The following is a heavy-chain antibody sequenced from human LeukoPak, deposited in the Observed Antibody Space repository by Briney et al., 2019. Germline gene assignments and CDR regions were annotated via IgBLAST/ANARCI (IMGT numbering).Heavy chain of an antibody. CDR1: GGTFSSYT. D-gene: IGHD3-9*01. Sequence: SVKVSYKAPGGTFSSYTISWVRQAPGQGLEWMGRIIPILGIANYAQKFQGRVTITADKSTSTAYMELSSLRSEDTAVYYCASPIYDTYYYYGMDVWGQGTTVTVSS. J-gene: IGHJ6*02. V-gene: IGHV1-69*02. CDR3: ASPIYDTYYYYGMDV. CDR2: IIPILGIA.